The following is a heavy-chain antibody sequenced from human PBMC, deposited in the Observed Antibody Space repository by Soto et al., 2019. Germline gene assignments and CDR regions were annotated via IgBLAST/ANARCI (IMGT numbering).Heavy chain of an antibody. CDR3: ATWHEREHAYDV. J-gene: IGHJ3*01. D-gene: IGHD1-1*01. V-gene: IGHV3-53*01. CDR2: LYDVDGS. Sequence: PGESLKISCKGTGYSFTSYWIGWVRQAPGKGLEWVSALYDVDGSFYSDSVKGRFTTSSDSSKTTVYLQMNDLRPADTAVYYCATWHEREHAYDVWGQGTTVTVSS. CDR1: GYSFTSYW.